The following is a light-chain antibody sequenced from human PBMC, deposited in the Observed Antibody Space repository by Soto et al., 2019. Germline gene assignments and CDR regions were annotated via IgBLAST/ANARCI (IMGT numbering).Light chain of an antibody. CDR1: QSISTW. CDR3: QQRHMWPIT. V-gene: IGKV1-5*01. J-gene: IGKJ5*01. CDR2: DAY. Sequence: DIQMTQSPSTLPASVGDRVTITCRANQSISTWLAWYQQKPGKAPNPLIYDAYNRATGIPPRFSGSGSGTDFTLTISSLEPEDSAVYYCQQRHMWPITFGQGTRLEI.